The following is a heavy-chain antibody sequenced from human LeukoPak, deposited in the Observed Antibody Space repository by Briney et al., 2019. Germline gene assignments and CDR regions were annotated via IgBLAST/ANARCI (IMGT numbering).Heavy chain of an antibody. D-gene: IGHD3-10*01. J-gene: IGHJ6*03. CDR3: AREDYFYGSGSNSYYMDV. CDR2: ISYDGSNK. CDR1: GFTFSSYA. Sequence: GGSLRLSCAASGFTFSSYAMHWVRQAPGKGLEWVAVISYDGSNKYYADSVKGRFTISRDNSKNTLYLQMNSLRAEDTAVYYCAREDYFYGSGSNSYYMDVWGKGTTVTVSS. V-gene: IGHV3-30-3*01.